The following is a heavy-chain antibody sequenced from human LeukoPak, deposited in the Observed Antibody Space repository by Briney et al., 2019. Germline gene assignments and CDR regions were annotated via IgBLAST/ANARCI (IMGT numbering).Heavy chain of an antibody. Sequence: PGGSLRLSCAASGFTFSSYGMHWVRQAPGKGLEWVAVISYDGSNKYYADSVKGRFTISRDNSKNTLYLQMNSLRAEDTAVYYCAKELSSRFDYWGQGTLVTVSS. CDR3: AKELSSRFDY. V-gene: IGHV3-30*18. J-gene: IGHJ4*02. CDR2: ISYDGSNK. D-gene: IGHD3-10*01. CDR1: GFTFSSYG.